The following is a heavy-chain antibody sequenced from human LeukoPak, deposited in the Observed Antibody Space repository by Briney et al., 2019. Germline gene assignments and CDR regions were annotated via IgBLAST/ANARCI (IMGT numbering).Heavy chain of an antibody. CDR1: GFTFSSSW. J-gene: IGHJ4*02. V-gene: IGHV3-30*02. CDR2: IRFDGTNK. Sequence: PGGSLRLSCGASGFTFSSSWMSWVRQAPGKGLEWVAFIRFDGTNKYYADSVKGRFAISRDSSKNTLYLQMNSLRAEDTAVYYCAKGYCSGSCYNGLDYWGQGTLVTVSS. CDR3: AKGYCSGSCYNGLDY. D-gene: IGHD2-15*01.